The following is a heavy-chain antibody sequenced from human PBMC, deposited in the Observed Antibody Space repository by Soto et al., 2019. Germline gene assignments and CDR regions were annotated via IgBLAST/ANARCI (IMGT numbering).Heavy chain of an antibody. Sequence: GGSLRLSCAASGFTFSGSAMSWVRRAPGEGLEWVSAITGGGGATYYADSVKGRFTISRDNSKNTLYMQMNSLRAEDTAAYYCVKGSASARPYYFASGGQGTLVTVSS. J-gene: IGHJ4*02. CDR3: VKGSASARPYYFAS. V-gene: IGHV3-23*01. D-gene: IGHD5-18*01. CDR1: GFTFSGSA. CDR2: ITGGGGAT.